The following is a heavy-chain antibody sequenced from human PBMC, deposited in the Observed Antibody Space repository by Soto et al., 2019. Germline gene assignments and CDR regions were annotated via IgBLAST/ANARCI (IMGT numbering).Heavy chain of an antibody. V-gene: IGHV3-33*01. CDR3: NAYSSSSVLNDAFEI. J-gene: IGHJ3*02. Sequence: ESGGGVVQPGRSLRLSCAASGFTFSSYGMHWVRQAPGKGLEWVAVIWYDGSNKYYADSVKGRFTISRDNSKNTLYLQMNSLRAEDTAVYYCNAYSSSSVLNDAFEIWGQGTMVTVSS. D-gene: IGHD6-6*01. CDR1: GFTFSSYG. CDR2: IWYDGSNK.